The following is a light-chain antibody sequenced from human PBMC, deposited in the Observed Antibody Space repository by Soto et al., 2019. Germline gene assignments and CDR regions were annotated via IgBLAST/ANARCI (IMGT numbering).Light chain of an antibody. J-gene: IGKJ1*01. CDR2: ATS. Sequence: EIVLTQSPGTLSLSPGETATLSCRASQTVNSDYLAWFQQRPGQAPRLLIFATSRRATDIPDRFSGSGSGTDFTLAIRRLEHEDFAVYYCHQFGYSPRTFGQGTKV. CDR3: HQFGYSPRT. CDR1: QTVNSDY. V-gene: IGKV3-20*01.